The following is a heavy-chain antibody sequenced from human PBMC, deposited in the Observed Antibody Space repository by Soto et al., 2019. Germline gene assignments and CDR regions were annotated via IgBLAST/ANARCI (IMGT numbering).Heavy chain of an antibody. Sequence: QLQLQESGSGLVKPSQTLSLTCAVSGGSISSGGYSWSWIRQPPGKGLEWIGYIYHSGSTYYNPSLKSRVTISVDRSKNQFSLKLSSVTAADTAVYYCASSIVGATLFDYWGQGTLVTVSS. CDR3: ASSIVGATLFDY. CDR2: IYHSGST. D-gene: IGHD1-26*01. CDR1: GGSISSGGYS. V-gene: IGHV4-30-2*01. J-gene: IGHJ4*02.